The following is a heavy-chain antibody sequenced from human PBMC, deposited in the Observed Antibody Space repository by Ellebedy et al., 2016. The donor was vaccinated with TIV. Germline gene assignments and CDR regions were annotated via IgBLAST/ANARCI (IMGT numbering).Heavy chain of an antibody. D-gene: IGHD3-10*01. Sequence: MPSETLSLTCTVSGGSISSGAFYWTWIRQQPGKGLEWIGNIYYSGRTYYRPSLKSRITISLDTSKNQFSLRLGSVTAAATAVYYCARDEGGSWSLSYWGQGTLVTVSS. J-gene: IGHJ4*02. CDR3: ARDEGGSWSLSY. CDR2: IYYSGRT. CDR1: GGSISSGAFY. V-gene: IGHV4-31*03.